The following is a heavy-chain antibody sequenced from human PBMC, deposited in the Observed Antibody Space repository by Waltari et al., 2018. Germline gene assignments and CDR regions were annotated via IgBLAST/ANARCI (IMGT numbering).Heavy chain of an antibody. D-gene: IGHD6-19*01. J-gene: IGHJ4*02. CDR2: FDPEDGET. Sequence: MHWGRQAPGKGLELMVGFDPEDGETIYAENFQGRVTMTEDSSTLTAYMELSSLRSEDTAVYYCAAVDFSSGWSLDYWGQGSLVTVSS. CDR3: AAVDFSSGWSLDY. V-gene: IGHV1-24*01.